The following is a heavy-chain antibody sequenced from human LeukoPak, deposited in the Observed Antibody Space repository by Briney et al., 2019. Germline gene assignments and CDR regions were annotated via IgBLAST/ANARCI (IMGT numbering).Heavy chain of an antibody. CDR3: ARQRAPRWLQPTAYAFDI. Sequence: PSETLSLTCTVSGYSISSGYYWGWIRQPPGKGLEWIGSIYHSGSTYYNPSLKSRVTISVDTSKNQFSLKLSSVTAADTAVYYCARQRAPRWLQPTAYAFDIWGQGTMVTVSS. D-gene: IGHD5-24*01. CDR2: IYHSGST. CDR1: GYSISSGYY. J-gene: IGHJ3*02. V-gene: IGHV4-38-2*02.